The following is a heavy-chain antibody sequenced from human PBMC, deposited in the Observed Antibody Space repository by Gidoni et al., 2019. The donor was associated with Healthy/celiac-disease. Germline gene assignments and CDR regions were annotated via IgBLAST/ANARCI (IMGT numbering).Heavy chain of an antibody. V-gene: IGHV4-39*01. CDR3: ARHPYSSSGPFDY. CDR1: GGSISSSSYY. J-gene: IGHJ4*02. CDR2: IYYSGST. D-gene: IGHD6-6*01. Sequence: QLQLQESCPGLAKPSETLSLTCTVPGGSISSSSYYWGWIRQPPGKGLEWIGSIYYSGSTYYNPSLKSRVTISVDTSKNQFSLKLSSGTAADTAVYYCARHPYSSSGPFDYWGQGTLVAVSS.